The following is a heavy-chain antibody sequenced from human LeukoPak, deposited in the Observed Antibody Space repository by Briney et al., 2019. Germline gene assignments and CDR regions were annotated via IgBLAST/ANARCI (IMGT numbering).Heavy chain of an antibody. CDR2: ISYDGSNK. D-gene: IGHD3-3*01. CDR3: ARANPYDFWGAIDI. V-gene: IGHV3-30-3*01. CDR1: GFTFSSYA. Sequence: GRSLRLSCAASGFTFSSYAMHWVRQAPGKGLEWVAVISYDGSNKYYADSVKGRFTISRDNSKNTLYLQMNSLRAEDTAVYYCARANPYDFWGAIDIWGQGTMVTVSS. J-gene: IGHJ3*02.